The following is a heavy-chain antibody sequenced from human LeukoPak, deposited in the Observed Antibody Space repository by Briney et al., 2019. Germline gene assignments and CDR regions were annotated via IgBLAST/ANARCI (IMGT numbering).Heavy chain of an antibody. CDR1: GFTFSSYA. J-gene: IGHJ4*02. CDR2: ISGSGGST. D-gene: IGHD3-3*01. Sequence: PGGSLRLSCAASGFTFSSYAMSWVRQAPGKGLEWVSAISGSGGSTYYADSVKGRFTISRDNSKNTLYLQMNSLRAEGTAVYYCAKDVLRFLEWLSLGDYWGQGTLVTVSS. CDR3: AKDVLRFLEWLSLGDY. V-gene: IGHV3-23*01.